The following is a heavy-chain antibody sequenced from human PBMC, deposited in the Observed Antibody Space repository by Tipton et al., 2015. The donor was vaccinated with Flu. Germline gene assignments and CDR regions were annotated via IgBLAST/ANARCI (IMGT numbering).Heavy chain of an antibody. V-gene: IGHV4-59*01. CDR3: ARLSLSFNAFDI. CDR2: VFYTGST. J-gene: IGHJ3*02. Sequence: TLSLTCSVSGGSISSYYWSWIRQPPGKGLEWIGYVFYTGSTDYNPSLKSRVTISVDTSKNQFSLELISVTAADTAVYYCARLSLSFNAFDIWGQGTTVIVSS. CDR1: GGSISSYY. D-gene: IGHD2/OR15-2a*01.